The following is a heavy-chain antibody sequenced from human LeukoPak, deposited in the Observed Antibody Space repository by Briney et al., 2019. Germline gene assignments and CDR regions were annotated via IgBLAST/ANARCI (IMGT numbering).Heavy chain of an antibody. CDR2: ISWNSGSI. CDR1: GFTFDDYA. J-gene: IGHJ6*02. Sequence: GGSLRLSCAASGFTFDDYAMHWVRQAPGKGLEWVSGISWNSGSIGYADSVKGRFTISRDNAKNSLYLQMNSLRAADTALYYCAKDIERYYCSSTSCYYYGMDVWGQGTTVTVSS. V-gene: IGHV3-9*01. CDR3: AKDIERYYCSSTSCYYYGMDV. D-gene: IGHD2-2*01.